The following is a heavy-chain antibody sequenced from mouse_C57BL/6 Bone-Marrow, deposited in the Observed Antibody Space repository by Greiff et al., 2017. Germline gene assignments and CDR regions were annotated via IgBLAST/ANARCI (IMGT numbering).Heavy chain of an antibody. J-gene: IGHJ4*01. Sequence: DVKLVESGGGLVKPGGSLKLSCAASGFTFSSYAMSWVRQTPEKRLEWVATISDGGSYTYYPDNVKGRFTISRDNAKNNLYLQMSHLKSEDSAMYFCARDPTVVAWAIGCWGQEPSVP. V-gene: IGHV5-4*01. CDR2: ISDGGSYT. CDR1: GFTFSSYA. CDR3: ARDPTVVAWAIGC. D-gene: IGHD1-3*01.